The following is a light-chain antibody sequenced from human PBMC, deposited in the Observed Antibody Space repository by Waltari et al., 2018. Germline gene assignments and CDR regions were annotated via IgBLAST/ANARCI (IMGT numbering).Light chain of an antibody. CDR1: SSDIGGSNY. Sequence: QSALTQPASVSGSPGQAITIPCTGTSSDIGGSNYVSWYQKYPGKAPKLTIYDVSKRPSGVSNRFSGSKSGNTASLTISGLQADDEADYYCSSYTSSSTWVFGGGTKMTVL. CDR3: SSYTSSSTWV. V-gene: IGLV2-14*03. CDR2: DVS. J-gene: IGLJ3*02.